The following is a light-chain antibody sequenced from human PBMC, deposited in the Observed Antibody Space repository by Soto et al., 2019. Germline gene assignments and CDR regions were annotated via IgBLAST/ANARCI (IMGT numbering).Light chain of an antibody. CDR3: QQYNSYSRT. CDR2: DAS. CDR1: QSISSW. Sequence: DIQMTQSPSTLSASVGDRVTITCRASQSISSWLAWYQQKPGKAPKLLISDASSLKSGVPSRFRGSGSATEFTLTISSLQPDDFATYYCQQYNSYSRTFGQGTKVDIK. V-gene: IGKV1-5*01. J-gene: IGKJ1*01.